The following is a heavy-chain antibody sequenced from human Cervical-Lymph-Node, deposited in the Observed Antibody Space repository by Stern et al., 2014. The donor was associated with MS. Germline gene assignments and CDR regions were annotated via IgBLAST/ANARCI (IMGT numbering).Heavy chain of an antibody. CDR1: GFTFSSYG. J-gene: IGHJ6*02. Sequence: QVQLVESGGGVVQPGRSLTLSCAASGFTFSSYGMHWVRQAPGKGLERVTLISDDGNNKQYADSVKGRFTISRDNSRNTLLLEMRSLRPDDTAVYYCAKGVDFWTGSTPYRGMDVWGQGTTVTVS. CDR3: AKGVDFWTGSTPYRGMDV. D-gene: IGHD3/OR15-3a*01. CDR2: ISDDGNNK. V-gene: IGHV3-30*18.